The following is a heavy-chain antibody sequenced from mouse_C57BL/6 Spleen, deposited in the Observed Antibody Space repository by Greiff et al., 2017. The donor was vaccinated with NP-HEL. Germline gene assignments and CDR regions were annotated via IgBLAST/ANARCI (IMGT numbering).Heavy chain of an antibody. J-gene: IGHJ2*01. CDR3: ARGVDYDTSYYFDY. CDR1: GYTFTSYW. Sequence: QVQLQQPGAELVKPGASVKMSCKASGYTFTSYWITWVKQRPGQGLEWIGDIYPGSGSTNYNEKFKSKATLTVDTSSSTAYMQLSSLTSEDSAVYYCARGVDYDTSYYFDYWGQGTTLTVSS. CDR2: IYPGSGST. D-gene: IGHD2-4*01. V-gene: IGHV1-55*01.